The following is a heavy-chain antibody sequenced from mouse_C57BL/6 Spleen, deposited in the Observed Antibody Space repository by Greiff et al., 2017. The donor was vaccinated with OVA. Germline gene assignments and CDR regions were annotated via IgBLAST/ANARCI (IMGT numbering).Heavy chain of an antibody. CDR2: IWSGGST. CDR3: ARKEGYDYDRGYAMDY. V-gene: IGHV2-2*01. CDR1: GFSLTSYG. Sequence: VQLQESGPGLVQPSQSLSITCTVSGFSLTSYGVHWVRQSPGKGLEWLGVIWSGGSTDYNAAFISRLSISKDKSKSQVFFKMNSLQADDTAIYYCARKEGYDYDRGYAMDYWGQGTSVTVSS. D-gene: IGHD2-4*01. J-gene: IGHJ4*01.